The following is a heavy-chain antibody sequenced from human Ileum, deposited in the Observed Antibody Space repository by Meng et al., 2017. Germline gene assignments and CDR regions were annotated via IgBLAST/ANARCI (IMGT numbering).Heavy chain of an antibody. V-gene: IGHV4-61*01. CDR3: TGGPDSAKSGY. CDR2: FHHSGSA. D-gene: IGHD1-14*01. Sequence: VPLQQSCPGLVRPSETLSLTCPVSGGAVNSGFYYWNWVRQPPGKGLEFIGSFHHSGSAHYNASLEGRVTMSLDTSKNQFSLRLTSVTAADSALYYCTGGPDSAKSGYWGQGTLVTVSS. CDR1: GGAVNSGFYY. J-gene: IGHJ4*02.